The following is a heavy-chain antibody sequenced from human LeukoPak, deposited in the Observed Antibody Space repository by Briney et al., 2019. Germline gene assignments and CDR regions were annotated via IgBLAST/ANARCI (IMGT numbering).Heavy chain of an antibody. CDR1: GGSISSYY. CDR3: ARAPFYDSSGYFDY. CDR2: IYYSGST. J-gene: IGHJ4*02. D-gene: IGHD3-22*01. Sequence: PSETLSLTCTVSGGSISSYYWSWIRQPPGKGLEWIGYIYYSGSTNFNPSLKGRVTISVDTSKNQFSLKLSSVTAADTAVYYCARAPFYDSSGYFDYWGQGTLVTVSS. V-gene: IGHV4-59*01.